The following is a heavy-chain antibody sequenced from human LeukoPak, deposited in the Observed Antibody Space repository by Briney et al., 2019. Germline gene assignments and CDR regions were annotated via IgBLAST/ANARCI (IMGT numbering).Heavy chain of an antibody. Sequence: GGSLRLSCAASGFTFSSYGMHWVRQAPGKGLEWVAFIRYDGSNKYYADSVKGRFTISRDNSKNTLYLQMNSLRAEDTAVHYCARGGNYYYYMDVWGKGTTVTVSS. CDR1: GFTFSSYG. J-gene: IGHJ6*03. CDR2: IRYDGSNK. CDR3: ARGGNYYYYMDV. V-gene: IGHV3-30*02.